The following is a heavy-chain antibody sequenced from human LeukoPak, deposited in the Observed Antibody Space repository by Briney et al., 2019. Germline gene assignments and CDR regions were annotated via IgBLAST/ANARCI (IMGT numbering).Heavy chain of an antibody. CDR1: GFTFSDYN. J-gene: IGHJ4*02. V-gene: IGHV3-21*01. CDR3: AKDGSWSCTD. CDR2: ITSSSSYM. D-gene: IGHD2-8*02. Sequence: GGSLRLSCAASGFTFSDYNMNWVRQAPGKGLEWVSSITSSSSYMYYADSVKGRFTISRDNAGNSLYLQMNSLRAEDTAVYYCAKDGSWSCTDWGQGTLVRVSS.